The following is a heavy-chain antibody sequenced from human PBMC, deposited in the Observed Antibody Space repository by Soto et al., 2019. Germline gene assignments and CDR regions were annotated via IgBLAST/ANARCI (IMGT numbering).Heavy chain of an antibody. CDR2: IYHSGST. J-gene: IGHJ5*02. CDR3: ARSQIWFGELLSPNEFDP. Sequence: SETLSLTCAVSGGSISSGGYSWSWIRQPPGKGLEWIGYIYHSGSTYYNPSLKSRVTISVDRSKNQFSLKLSSVTAADTAVYYCARSQIWFGELLSPNEFDPWGQGTLVTVSS. D-gene: IGHD3-10*01. CDR1: GGSISSGGYS. V-gene: IGHV4-30-2*01.